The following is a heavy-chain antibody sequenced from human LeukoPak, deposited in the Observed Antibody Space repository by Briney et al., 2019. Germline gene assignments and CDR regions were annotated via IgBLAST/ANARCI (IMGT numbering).Heavy chain of an antibody. D-gene: IGHD3-10*01. Sequence: PGGSLRLSCAASGFTFSSYAMSWIRQPPGKGLEWIGEINHSGSTNYNPSLKSRVTISVDTSKNQFSLKLSSVTAADTAVYYCARKFYGSGSYYNRWGQGTLVTVSS. CDR2: INHSGST. CDR3: ARKFYGSGSYYNR. J-gene: IGHJ4*02. V-gene: IGHV4-34*01. CDR1: GFTFSSYA.